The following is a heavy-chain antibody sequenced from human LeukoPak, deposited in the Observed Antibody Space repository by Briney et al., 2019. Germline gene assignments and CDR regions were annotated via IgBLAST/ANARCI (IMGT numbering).Heavy chain of an antibody. CDR3: ARGDSSAFDI. Sequence: GGSLRLSCAASGFTFSSYSMNWVRQAPGKGLEWVSSISSSSSYIYFADSVKGRFTISRDNAKNSLYLQMNSMRAEDTAVYYCARGDSSAFDIWGQGTMVTVSS. CDR2: ISSSSSYI. J-gene: IGHJ3*02. V-gene: IGHV3-21*01. CDR1: GFTFSSYS. D-gene: IGHD3-22*01.